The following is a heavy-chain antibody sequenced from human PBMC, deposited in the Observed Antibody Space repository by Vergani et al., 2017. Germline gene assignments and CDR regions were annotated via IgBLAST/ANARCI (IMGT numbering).Heavy chain of an antibody. CDR2: MFHSGST. CDR3: ARHSTVEWLVKLGWIDP. D-gene: IGHD6-19*01. J-gene: IGHJ5*02. CDR1: GFSISRGYY. Sequence: QVQLQESGPGLVKPSETLSLTCDVSGFSISRGYYWGWVRQPPGKGLEWIATMFHSGSTYYNPSLKSRVTISVDTSKNQFSLKLSSVTAADTAVYFCARHSTVEWLVKLGWIDPWGQGILVTVSS. V-gene: IGHV4-38-2*01.